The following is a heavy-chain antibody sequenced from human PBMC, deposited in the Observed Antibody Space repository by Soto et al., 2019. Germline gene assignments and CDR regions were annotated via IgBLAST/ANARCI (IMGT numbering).Heavy chain of an antibody. J-gene: IGHJ1*01. Sequence: EVQLVESGGGLIQPGGSLRLSCAASGFTVSSNYMSWVRQAPGKGLEWVSVIYSGGSTYYADSVKGRFTISRDNSKNTLYLQKNSPRAEDTAVYYCARDRVESGYPEYFQHWGQGTLVTVSS. CDR1: GFTVSSNY. CDR2: IYSGGST. CDR3: ARDRVESGYPEYFQH. D-gene: IGHD3-22*01. V-gene: IGHV3-53*01.